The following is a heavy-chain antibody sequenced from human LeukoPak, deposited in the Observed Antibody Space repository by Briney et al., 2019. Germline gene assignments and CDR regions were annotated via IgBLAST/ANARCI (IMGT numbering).Heavy chain of an antibody. CDR1: GFTFSSYS. J-gene: IGHJ6*02. Sequence: GGSLRLSCAASGFTFSSYSMNWVRQAPGKGLEWVSYISSSSSTIYYADSVKGRFTISRDNAKNSLYLQMYSLRAEDTAVYYCAREDPGYGMDVWGQGTTVTVSS. V-gene: IGHV3-48*01. CDR2: ISSSSSTI. CDR3: AREDPGYGMDV.